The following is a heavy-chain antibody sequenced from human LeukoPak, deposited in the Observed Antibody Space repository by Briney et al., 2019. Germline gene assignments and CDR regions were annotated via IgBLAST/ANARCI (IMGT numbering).Heavy chain of an antibody. CDR3: AREASRAGTYYLDY. CDR1: GGSINSYY. D-gene: IGHD3-10*01. J-gene: IGHJ4*02. Sequence: SETLSLTCTVSGGSINSYYWSWIRQPPGKGLEWIGYIYYSGSTSYNPSLKSRVTISVDTSKNQFSLKLRSVTAADTAVYFCAREASRAGTYYLDYWGQGTRLTVSS. CDR2: IYYSGST. V-gene: IGHV4-59*01.